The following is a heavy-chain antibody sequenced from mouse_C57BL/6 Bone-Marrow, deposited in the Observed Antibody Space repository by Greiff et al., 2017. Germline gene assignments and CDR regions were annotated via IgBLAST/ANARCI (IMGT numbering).Heavy chain of an antibody. CDR1: GFNIKDYY. CDR2: IDPEDGDT. V-gene: IGHV14-1*01. CDR3: TLIYYYGSSYDPRYFDG. D-gene: IGHD1-1*01. J-gene: IGHJ1*03. Sequence: VQLQQSGAELVRPGASVKLSCTASGFNIKDYYMHWVKQRPEQGLEWIGRIDPEDGDTEYAPKFQGKATMTADTSSNTAYLQLSSLTSEDTAVYYCTLIYYYGSSYDPRYFDGWGTGTTVTVSS.